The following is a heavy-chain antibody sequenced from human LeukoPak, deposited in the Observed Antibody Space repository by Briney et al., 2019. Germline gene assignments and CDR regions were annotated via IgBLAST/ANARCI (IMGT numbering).Heavy chain of an antibody. J-gene: IGHJ4*02. CDR2: ISGSGGST. D-gene: IGHD3-22*01. V-gene: IGHV3-23*01. CDR1: GFTFSSYA. Sequence: GGSLRLSCAASGFTFSSYAMSWVRQAPGKGLEWVSAISGSGGSTYYADSVKGRFTISRDNSKNTLYLQMNSLRAEDTAVYYCAGEVYDSSGYYPFDYWGQGTLVTVSS. CDR3: AGEVYDSSGYYPFDY.